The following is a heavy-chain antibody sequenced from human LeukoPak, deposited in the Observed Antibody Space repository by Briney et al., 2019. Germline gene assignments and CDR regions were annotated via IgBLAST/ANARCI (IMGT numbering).Heavy chain of an antibody. CDR3: ASPSCSAANCYSGIDY. V-gene: IGHV3-74*01. CDR2: INTDGSAT. J-gene: IGHJ4*02. D-gene: IGHD2-15*01. CDR1: GLTFGKYW. Sequence: GGSRRLAWAVAGLTFGKYWMHWVRQDAGKGLVWVSRINTDGSATRYADSVKGRFTISRDNAKNTLYLQMNSLRAEDTAVYYCASPSCSAANCYSGIDYWGQGTLVTVSS.